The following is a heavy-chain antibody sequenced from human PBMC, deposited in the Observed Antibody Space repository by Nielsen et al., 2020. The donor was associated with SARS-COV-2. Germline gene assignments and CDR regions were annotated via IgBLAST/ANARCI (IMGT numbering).Heavy chain of an antibody. CDR2: IYHSGST. J-gene: IGHJ6*02. D-gene: IGHD3-3*01. Sequence: VRQAPGKGLEWIGEIYHSGSTNYNPSLKSRVTISVDTSKNQFSLKLSSVTAADTAVYYCARQQGRITIFGVVTRHGMDVWGQGTTVTVSS. V-gene: IGHV4-4*02. CDR3: ARQQGRITIFGVVTRHGMDV.